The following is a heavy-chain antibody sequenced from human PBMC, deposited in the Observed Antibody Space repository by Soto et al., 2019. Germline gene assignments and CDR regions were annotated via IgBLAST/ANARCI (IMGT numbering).Heavy chain of an antibody. V-gene: IGHV3-73*01. CDR2: IRSKANSYAT. J-gene: IGHJ5*02. D-gene: IGHD3-3*01. CDR3: TRPVLYDFWNINWFDP. Sequence: GGSLRLSCAASGFTFSGSAMHWVRQASGKGLEWVGRIRSKANSYATAYAASVKGRFTISRDDSKNTAYLQMNSLKTEDTAVYHCTRPVLYDFWNINWFDPWGQGTLVTVSS. CDR1: GFTFSGSA.